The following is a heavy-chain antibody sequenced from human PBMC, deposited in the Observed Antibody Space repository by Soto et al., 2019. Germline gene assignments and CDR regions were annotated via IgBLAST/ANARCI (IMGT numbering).Heavy chain of an antibody. V-gene: IGHV1-69*01. CDR1: GGTFSSYR. D-gene: IGHD6-13*01. Sequence: QVLLVQSGAEVREPGSSVKVSCKASGGTFSSYRFNWVRQARGQGLEWLGGIVPIYRTADYAQKFQGRVTITADESTRTVYMELSSLKSQDTALYYCARDSGAKLSSSWGQGTLVTVSS. CDR3: ARDSGAKLSSS. CDR2: IVPIYRTA. J-gene: IGHJ4*02.